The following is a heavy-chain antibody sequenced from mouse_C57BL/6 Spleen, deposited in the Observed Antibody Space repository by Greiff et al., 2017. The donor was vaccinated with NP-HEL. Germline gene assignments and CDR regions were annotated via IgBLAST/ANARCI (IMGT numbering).Heavy chain of an antibody. V-gene: IGHV3-1*01. Sequence: EVQLQESGPGMVKPSQSLSLTCTVTGYSITSGYDWHWIRHFPGNKLEWMGYISYSGSTNYNPSLKSRISITHDTSKNHFFLKLNSVTTEDTATYYCAREVSYYGSSYRYFDVWGTGTTVTVSS. CDR2: ISYSGST. D-gene: IGHD1-1*01. CDR3: AREVSYYGSSYRYFDV. CDR1: GYSITSGYD. J-gene: IGHJ1*03.